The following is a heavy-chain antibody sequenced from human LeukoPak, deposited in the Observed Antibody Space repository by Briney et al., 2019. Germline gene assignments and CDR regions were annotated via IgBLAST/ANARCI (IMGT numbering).Heavy chain of an antibody. D-gene: IGHD2/OR15-2a*01. CDR1: GFTFSTYW. CDR3: VRAFADS. CDR2: IGRDGSDK. Sequence: PGGSLRLSCAASGFTFSTYWMSWVRQVPGRGLEWVANIGRDGSDKYYLDSVKGRFIIFGDNAKNSLYLQMTSLRVEDTAVYYCVRAFADSWGQGTLVTVSS. V-gene: IGHV3-7*01. J-gene: IGHJ5*01.